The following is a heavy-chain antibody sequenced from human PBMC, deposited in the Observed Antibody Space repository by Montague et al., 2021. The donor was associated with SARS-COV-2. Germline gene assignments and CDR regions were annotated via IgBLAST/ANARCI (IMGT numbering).Heavy chain of an antibody. Sequence: SLRLSCAASGFTFSSYWMSWVRQAPGKGLEWVANIKQDGSEKYYVDSVKGRFTISRDNAKNSLYLQMNSLRAEDTAVYYCARDSFFVGDSSADYYYGMDVWGQGTTVTVSS. CDR3: ARDSFFVGDSSADYYYGMDV. V-gene: IGHV3-7*01. D-gene: IGHD3-22*01. CDR1: GFTFSSYW. J-gene: IGHJ6*02. CDR2: IKQDGSEK.